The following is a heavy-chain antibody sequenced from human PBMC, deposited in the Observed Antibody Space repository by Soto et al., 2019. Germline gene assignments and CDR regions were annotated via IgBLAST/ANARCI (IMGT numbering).Heavy chain of an antibody. CDR3: ARGQNSGYCTNGVCYGGYYYMDV. D-gene: IGHD2-8*01. V-gene: IGHV3-21*01. J-gene: IGHJ6*03. CDR2: ISSSSSYI. Sequence: GGSLRLSCAASGFTFSSYSMNWVRQAPGKGLEWVSSISSSSSYIYYADSVKGRFTISRDNAKNSLYLQMNSLRAEDTAVYYCARGQNSGYCTNGVCYGGYYYMDVWGKGTTVTVSS. CDR1: GFTFSSYS.